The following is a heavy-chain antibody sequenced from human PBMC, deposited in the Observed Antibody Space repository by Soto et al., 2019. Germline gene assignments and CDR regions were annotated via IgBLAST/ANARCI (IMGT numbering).Heavy chain of an antibody. Sequence: TGGSLRLSCTASGFTFGDYAMSWVRQAPGKGLEWVGFIRSKAYGGTTEYAASVKGRFTISRDDSKSIAYLQMNSLKTEDTAVYYCTRAKEVAAAPYYYGMDVWGQGTTVTVSS. CDR1: GFTFGDYA. V-gene: IGHV3-49*04. CDR3: TRAKEVAAAPYYYGMDV. J-gene: IGHJ6*02. D-gene: IGHD6-13*01. CDR2: IRSKAYGGTT.